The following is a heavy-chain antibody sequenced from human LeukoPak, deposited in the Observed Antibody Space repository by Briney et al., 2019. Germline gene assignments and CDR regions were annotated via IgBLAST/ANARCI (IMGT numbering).Heavy chain of an antibody. Sequence: SETLSLTCTVSGASFSSGDQYWNWIRQSPGKGLEWIGSIHPSGRLYNNPFLKSRVTISIATSKNQFSLNLNSVTAADTAVYLFSRGLDSRKLGYWGQGTLVTVSS. J-gene: IGHJ4*02. D-gene: IGHD3-22*01. CDR1: GASFSSGDQY. CDR3: SRGLDSRKLGY. V-gene: IGHV4-31*03. CDR2: IHPSGRL.